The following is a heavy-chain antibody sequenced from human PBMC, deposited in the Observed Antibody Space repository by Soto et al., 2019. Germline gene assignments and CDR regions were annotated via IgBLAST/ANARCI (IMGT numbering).Heavy chain of an antibody. CDR3: AAQLIMITFGGVIAPDPVGY. CDR2: ISSSSSYI. V-gene: IGHV3-21*01. D-gene: IGHD3-16*02. CDR1: GFTFSSYS. J-gene: IGHJ4*02. Sequence: GESLKISCAASGFTFSSYSMNWVRQAPGKGLEWVSSISSSSSYIYYADSVKGRFTISRDNAKNSLYLQMNSLRAEDTAVYYCAAQLIMITFGGVIAPDPVGYWGQGTLVTVSS.